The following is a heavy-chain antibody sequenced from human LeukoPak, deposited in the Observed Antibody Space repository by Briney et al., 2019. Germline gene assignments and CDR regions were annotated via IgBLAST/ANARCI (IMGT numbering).Heavy chain of an antibody. CDR1: GYRFTMFW. V-gene: IGHV5-51*01. CDR2: IYPGDSDT. J-gene: IGHJ3*02. CDR3: ARRNPLAYDAFDI. D-gene: IGHD2-21*01. Sequence: TGESLKISCQASGYRFTMFWIGWVRQMPGKGLEWLGIIYPGDSDTRYSPSFQGQGIISADKSITTAYLQWSSLKASDTAIYYCARRNPLAYDAFDIWGQGTMVTVSS.